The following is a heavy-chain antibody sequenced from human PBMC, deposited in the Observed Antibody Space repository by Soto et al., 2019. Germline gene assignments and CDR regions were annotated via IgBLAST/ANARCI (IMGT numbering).Heavy chain of an antibody. Sequence: PSETLSLTCTVSGGSISSYYWSWIRQSPGKGLEWIGNIYYSGSTNYNPSLKSRVTISVDTSKNQFSLKLSSVTAADTAVYYCARDNGYSYGYTLDHWGQGTLVTVSS. V-gene: IGHV4-59*01. D-gene: IGHD5-18*01. J-gene: IGHJ4*02. CDR2: IYYSGST. CDR1: GGSISSYY. CDR3: ARDNGYSYGYTLDH.